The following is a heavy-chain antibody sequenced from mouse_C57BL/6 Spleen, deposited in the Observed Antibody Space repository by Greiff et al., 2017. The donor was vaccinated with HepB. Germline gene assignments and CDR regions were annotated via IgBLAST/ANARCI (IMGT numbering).Heavy chain of an antibody. CDR3: ARTSSSYGGWFAY. Sequence: VQLQESGAELVRPGASVKLSCKASGYTFTDYYINWVKQRPGQGLEWIARIYPGSGNTYYNEKFKGKATLTAEKSSSTAYMKLSSLTSEDSAVYFCARTSSSYGGWFAYWGQGTLVTVSA. CDR1: GYTFTDYY. D-gene: IGHD1-1*01. V-gene: IGHV1-76*01. CDR2: IYPGSGNT. J-gene: IGHJ3*01.